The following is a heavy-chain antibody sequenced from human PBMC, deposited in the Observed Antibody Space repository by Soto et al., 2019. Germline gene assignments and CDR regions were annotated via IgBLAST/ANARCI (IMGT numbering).Heavy chain of an antibody. D-gene: IGHD2-2*01. CDR1: GYTLTELS. CDR2: FDPEDGET. J-gene: IGHJ3*02. V-gene: IGHV1-24*01. Sequence: QVRLVQSGAEVKKPGASVKVSCKVSGYTLTELSMHWVRQAPGKGLEWMGGFDPEDGETIYAQKFQGRVTMTEDTSTATAYMELSSLRSENTAVYYCATRGYCSSTSCYRAFDIWGQGTMVTVSS. CDR3: ATRGYCSSTSCYRAFDI.